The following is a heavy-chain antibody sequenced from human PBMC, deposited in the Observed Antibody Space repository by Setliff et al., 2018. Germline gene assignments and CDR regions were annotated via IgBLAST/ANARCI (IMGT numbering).Heavy chain of an antibody. Sequence: PSETLSLTCTVSGVSFSSGTYYWSWIRQPAGKGLEWIGLIQSTGNTNYNPSLQSRVTISIDTSKNQFSLKMSSVTAADTAMYYCAGTPALGTSWLSPFDYWGQGTLVTVSS. CDR1: GVSFSSGTYY. CDR3: AGTPALGTSWLSPFDY. J-gene: IGHJ4*02. V-gene: IGHV4-61*02. D-gene: IGHD5-12*01. CDR2: IQSTGNT.